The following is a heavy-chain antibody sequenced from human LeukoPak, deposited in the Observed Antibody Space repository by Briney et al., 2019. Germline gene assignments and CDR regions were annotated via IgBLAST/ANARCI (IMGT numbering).Heavy chain of an antibody. V-gene: IGHV4-39*01. CDR3: GRLSLRLLHFDY. Sequence: PSETLSLTCTVSGGSISSSSYYWGWIRQPPGKGLEWIGTIYYSGSTYNNPSLKSRVTISVDTSKNQFSLRLSSVTAADKAVYYCGRLSLRLLHFDYWGQGTLVTVSS. CDR2: IYYSGST. J-gene: IGHJ4*02. CDR1: GGSISSSSYY. D-gene: IGHD5-24*01.